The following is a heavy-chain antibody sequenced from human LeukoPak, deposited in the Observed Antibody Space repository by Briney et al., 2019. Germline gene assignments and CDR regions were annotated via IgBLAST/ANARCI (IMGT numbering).Heavy chain of an antibody. Sequence: SVKVSCKASGGTFSSYAISWVRQAPGQGLEWMGGIIPIFGTANYAQKFQGRVTITTDESTSTAYMELSSLRSEDTAVYYCAREENDILTGYHHAWGQGTLVTVSS. D-gene: IGHD3-9*01. J-gene: IGHJ4*02. V-gene: IGHV1-69*05. CDR1: GGTFSSYA. CDR2: IIPIFGTA. CDR3: AREENDILTGYHHA.